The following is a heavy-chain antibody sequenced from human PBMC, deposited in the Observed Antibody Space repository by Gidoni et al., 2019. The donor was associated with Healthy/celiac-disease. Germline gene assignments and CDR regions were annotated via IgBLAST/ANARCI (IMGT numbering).Heavy chain of an antibody. CDR1: GFTFDEYA. J-gene: IGHJ4*02. V-gene: IGHV3-9*01. CDR2: ISWNSGSI. CDR3: AKDIASLVTAVHFDY. Sequence: EVQLVESGGGLVQPRMSLRLSCAASGFTFDEYAMHWVRQAPGKGLECVSGISWNSGSIGYADSVKGRFTISRDNAKNSLYLQMNSLRAEDTALYYCAKDIASLVTAVHFDYWGQGTLVTVSS. D-gene: IGHD2-21*02.